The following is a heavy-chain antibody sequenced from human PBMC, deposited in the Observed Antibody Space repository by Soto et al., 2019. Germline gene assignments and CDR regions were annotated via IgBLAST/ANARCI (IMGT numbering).Heavy chain of an antibody. CDR2: IYYSGST. Sequence: SETLSLTCTVSGGSISSYYWSWIRQPPGKGLEWIGYIYYSGSTNYNPSLKSRVTISVDTSKNQFSLKLSSVTAADTAVYYCARDSYYDSSGPWGQGTLVTVSS. CDR3: ARDSYYDSSGP. V-gene: IGHV4-59*01. CDR1: GGSISSYY. D-gene: IGHD3-22*01. J-gene: IGHJ4*02.